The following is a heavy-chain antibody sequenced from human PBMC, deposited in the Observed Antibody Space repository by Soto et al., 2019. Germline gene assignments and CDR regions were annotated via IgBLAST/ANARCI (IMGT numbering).Heavy chain of an antibody. CDR2: ISGGGTSP. V-gene: IGHV3-23*01. J-gene: IGHJ6*02. CDR1: GFTFDSDA. D-gene: IGHD2-2*01. Sequence: PVGSLRLSCVASGFTFDSDAMNWVRQAPGEGPEWVSVISGGGTSPYYADSLKDRFTVSRDNSENTMSLQMTRLSAEDTGVYYCAKDRFVYDFGIVPAATLIGMAVWGQGTTVTVSS. CDR3: AKDRFVYDFGIVPAATLIGMAV.